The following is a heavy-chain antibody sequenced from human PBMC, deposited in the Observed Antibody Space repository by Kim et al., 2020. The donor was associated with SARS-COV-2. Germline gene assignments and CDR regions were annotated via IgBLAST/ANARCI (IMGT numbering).Heavy chain of an antibody. J-gene: IGHJ2*01. CDR3: ARGGWETLYWYFDL. V-gene: IGHV4-34*01. D-gene: IGHD6-19*01. Sequence: SETLSLTCAVSGGSLSGYYWNWIRQPPGKGLEWIGEVSHNGYTNYNPSLKSRVTISVDTSKNQFFLKLSSVTAADTAVYYCARGGWETLYWYFDLWGPGTLVTVSS. CDR1: GGSLSGYY. CDR2: VSHNGYT.